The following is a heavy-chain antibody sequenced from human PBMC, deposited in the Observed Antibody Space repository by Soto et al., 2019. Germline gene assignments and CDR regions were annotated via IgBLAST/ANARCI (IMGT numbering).Heavy chain of an antibody. V-gene: IGHV3-15*07. CDR3: ITDLMGYYDGSGYHSINFDS. Sequence: GGFQRNPSGASGLKIRDLGVHWVRQTPGKGLEWVGRIKSKADGGTADYAPPVKGRFAISRDDSKKTLYLRMNSLKSEDTAVYFCITDLMGYYDGSGYHSINFDSWGLGTLVTVSS. J-gene: IGHJ4*02. CDR1: GLKIRDLG. D-gene: IGHD3-22*01. CDR2: IKSKADGGTA.